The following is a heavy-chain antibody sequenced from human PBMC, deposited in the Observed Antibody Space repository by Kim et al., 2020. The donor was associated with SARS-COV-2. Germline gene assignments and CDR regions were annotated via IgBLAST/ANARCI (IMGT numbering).Heavy chain of an antibody. D-gene: IGHD3-10*01. Sequence: TKNYANSGKGRFTTPRNNSKHTLFLEMHRLRAEDTAVYYCATDIGAAPFDYWGQGTLVTVSS. J-gene: IGHJ4*02. V-gene: IGHV3-33*01. CDR2: TK. CDR3: ATDIGAAPFDY.